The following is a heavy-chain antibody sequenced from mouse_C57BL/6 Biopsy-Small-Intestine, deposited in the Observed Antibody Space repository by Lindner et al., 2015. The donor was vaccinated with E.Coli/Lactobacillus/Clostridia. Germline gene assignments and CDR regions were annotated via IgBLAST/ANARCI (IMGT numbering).Heavy chain of an antibody. CDR3: ARRVTTVGGIYFDY. CDR1: GYTFTSYD. J-gene: IGHJ2*01. CDR2: IYPRDGST. D-gene: IGHD1-1*01. Sequence: VQLQESGAELARPGASVKLSCKASGYTFTSYDINWVKQRPGQGLEWIGWIYPRDGSTKYNEKFKGKATLTVDTSSSTAYMELHSLTSEDSAVYFCARRVTTVGGIYFDYWGQGTTLTVSS. V-gene: IGHV1-85*01.